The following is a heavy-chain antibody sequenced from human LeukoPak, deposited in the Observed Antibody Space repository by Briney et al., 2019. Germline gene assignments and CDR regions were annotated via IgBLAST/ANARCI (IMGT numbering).Heavy chain of an antibody. CDR1: GFSLSDYE. J-gene: IGHJ4*02. CDR3: AREGSVDDFDY. CDR2: ITKTSNER. D-gene: IGHD6-19*01. V-gene: IGHV3-48*03. Sequence: GGSLRLSCAVSGFSLSDYEMNWVRQAPGKGLEWVSYITKTSNERYYADSVKGRFTISRDNPKNSLYLLMNSLGVEDTAVYYRAREGSVDDFDYWGQGIQVTVSS.